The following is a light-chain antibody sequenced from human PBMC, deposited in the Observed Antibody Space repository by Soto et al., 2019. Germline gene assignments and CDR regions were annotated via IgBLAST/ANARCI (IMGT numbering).Light chain of an antibody. Sequence: DIQMTQSPSSLSASVGDRFTITCRASQDMRGDLAWYQQSPGRAPKRLIYAAARLQSGVPPRFSGSGSGTDVTLTISSLQTDDFETNYCLQHNSYHLTFGRRTKVEIQ. CDR2: AAA. V-gene: IGKV1-17*01. J-gene: IGKJ4*01. CDR1: QDMRGD. CDR3: LQHNSYHLT.